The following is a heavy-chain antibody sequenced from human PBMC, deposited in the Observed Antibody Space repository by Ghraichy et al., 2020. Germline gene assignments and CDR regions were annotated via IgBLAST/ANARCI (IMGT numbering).Heavy chain of an antibody. CDR3: ARESNWGSAY. J-gene: IGHJ4*02. CDR1: GFSLSDFG. Sequence: GGSLRRSCAASGFSLSDFGMNWVRQTPGKGLEWLSYISGSSSTIYYADSVKGRFTISRDNAKNSLYLQMNSLRDEDTAVYYCARESNWGSAYWGQGTLVTVSS. V-gene: IGHV3-48*02. CDR2: ISGSSSTI. D-gene: IGHD7-27*01.